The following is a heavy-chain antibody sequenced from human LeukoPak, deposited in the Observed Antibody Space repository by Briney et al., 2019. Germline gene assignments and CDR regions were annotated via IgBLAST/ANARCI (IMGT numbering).Heavy chain of an antibody. CDR1: GFTFSSYS. CDR2: ISSSSSTI. J-gene: IGHJ4*02. CDR3: ARDGPFDY. Sequence: GGSLRLSCAASGFTFSSYSMNWVRQAPGKGLEWVSYISSSSSTIYYADSVKGRFTISRDNAKNSLYQQMNSLRAEDTAVYYCARDGPFDYWGQGTLVTVSS. V-gene: IGHV3-48*01.